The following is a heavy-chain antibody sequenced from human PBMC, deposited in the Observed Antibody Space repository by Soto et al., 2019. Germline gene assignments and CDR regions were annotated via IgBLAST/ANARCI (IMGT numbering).Heavy chain of an antibody. V-gene: IGHV1-18*01. CDR2: INTYNGHT. Sequence: QVQLVQSGTEVKKPGASVKVSCKASGYTFTNYGISWVRQAPGQGLEWLAWINTYNGHTNYAQKLQGRVTLTTDTSTSTADMELRSLRSDDTAVYSCARDLLYSSSSTGRFDIWGQGTMVTVSS. CDR3: ARDLLYSSSSTGRFDI. D-gene: IGHD6-13*01. CDR1: GYTFTNYG. J-gene: IGHJ3*02.